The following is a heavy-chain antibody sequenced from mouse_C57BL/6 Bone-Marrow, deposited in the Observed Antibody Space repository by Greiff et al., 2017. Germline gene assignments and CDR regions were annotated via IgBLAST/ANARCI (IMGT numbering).Heavy chain of an antibody. Sequence: VQLQQPGAELVRPGTSVKLSCKASGYTFTSYWMHWVKQRPGQGLEWIGVIDPSDSYTNYNQKFKGKATLTVDTSSSTAYMQLSNLTSGDSAVYYCARSPIATVVVRTYFDYWGQGTTLTVSS. D-gene: IGHD1-1*01. CDR1: GYTFTSYW. J-gene: IGHJ2*01. V-gene: IGHV1-59*01. CDR2: IDPSDSYT. CDR3: ARSPIATVVVRTYFDY.